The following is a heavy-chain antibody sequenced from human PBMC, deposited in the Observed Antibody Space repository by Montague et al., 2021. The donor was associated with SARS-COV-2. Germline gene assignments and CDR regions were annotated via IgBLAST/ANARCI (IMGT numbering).Heavy chain of an antibody. Sequence: SETLSLTCAVSGGSISSSHWWSWVRQPPGKVLEWIGEIYHSGSTNYNPSLKSRVTTSIDKSKNQFSLKLSSVTAADTAVYYWAREFRTYGYGGQYWYFDLWGRGTLVTVSS. D-gene: IGHD3-10*01. J-gene: IGHJ2*01. CDR1: GGSISSSHW. CDR2: IYHSGST. CDR3: AREFRTYGYGGQYWYFDL. V-gene: IGHV4-4*02.